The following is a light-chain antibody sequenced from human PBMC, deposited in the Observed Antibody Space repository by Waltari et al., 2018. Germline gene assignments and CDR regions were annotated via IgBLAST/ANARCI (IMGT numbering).Light chain of an antibody. Sequence: QSVLTQPPSASGTPGQEVTISCSGTSSSVGSNFVFWYQQLPGAAPKIVSFRSDRQPSGVPVRISGSKSGTSASLVITGLRSEDEADYYCAAWDDSLSAYVFGTGTKVTVL. CDR1: SSSVGSNF. V-gene: IGLV1-47*01. CDR2: RSD. CDR3: AAWDDSLSAYV. J-gene: IGLJ1*01.